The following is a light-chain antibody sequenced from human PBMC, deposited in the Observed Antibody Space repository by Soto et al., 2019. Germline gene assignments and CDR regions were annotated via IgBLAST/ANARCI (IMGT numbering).Light chain of an antibody. CDR3: QQRNVWPPVT. J-gene: IGKJ5*01. CDR2: GAF. V-gene: IGKV3-11*01. CDR1: PSVTNF. Sequence: TQSPATLSLSPGERSNLSCRASPSVTNFLAWYQQKPGQAPRLLIYGAFNRATGIPARFSGSGSGTDFTLTISSLEPEDSAVYYCQQRNVWPPVTFGQGTRLEIK.